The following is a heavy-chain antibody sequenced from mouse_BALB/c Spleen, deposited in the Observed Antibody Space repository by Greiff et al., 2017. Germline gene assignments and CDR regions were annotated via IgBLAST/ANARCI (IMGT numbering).Heavy chain of an antibody. CDR3: ARDQGYGKAAWFAY. Sequence: QVQLKQSGPGLVAPSQSLSITCTVSGFSLTGYGVNWVRQPPGKGLEWLGMIWGDGSTDYNSALKSRLSISKDNSKSQVFLKMNSLQTDDTARYYCARDQGYGKAAWFAYWGQGTLVTVSA. D-gene: IGHD2-10*02. CDR2: IWGDGST. V-gene: IGHV2-6-7*01. CDR1: GFSLTGYG. J-gene: IGHJ3*01.